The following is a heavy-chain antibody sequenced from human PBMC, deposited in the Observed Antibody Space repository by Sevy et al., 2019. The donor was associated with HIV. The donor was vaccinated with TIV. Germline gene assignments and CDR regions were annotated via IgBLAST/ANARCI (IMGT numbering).Heavy chain of an antibody. D-gene: IGHD3-22*01. J-gene: IGHJ6*02. CDR1: GFKFTNHG. CDR2: IWYEGNNK. Sequence: GGSLRLSCAASGFKFTNHGMHWVRQAPGKGLEWVAVIWYEGNNKYYADSVKGRFTISRDNSKNTLYLEMNSLRAEDTAVYYCTRADTMVVVVDHGMDVWGQGTAVTVSS. V-gene: IGHV3-33*01. CDR3: TRADTMVVVVDHGMDV.